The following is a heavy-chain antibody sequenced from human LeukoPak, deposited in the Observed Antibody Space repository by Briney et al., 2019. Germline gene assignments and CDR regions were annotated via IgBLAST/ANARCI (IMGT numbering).Heavy chain of an antibody. Sequence: PSETLSLTCTVSGGSISSSSYYWGWIRQPPGKGLEWIGSIYYSGSTYYNPSLKSRVTISVDTSKNQFSLRLTSVTAADTAVYYCAKGLRYLSFIDAFDVWGQGTMVTVSS. CDR1: GGSISSSSYY. CDR2: IYYSGST. CDR3: AKGLRYLSFIDAFDV. V-gene: IGHV4-39*01. J-gene: IGHJ3*01. D-gene: IGHD3-9*01.